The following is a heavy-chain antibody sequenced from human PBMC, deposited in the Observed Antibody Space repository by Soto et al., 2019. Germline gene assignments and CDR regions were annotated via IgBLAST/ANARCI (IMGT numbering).Heavy chain of an antibody. Sequence: QVQLVQSGAEVTKPGSSVKVSCKASGGTFSSYAISWVRQAPGQGLEWMGGIIPIFGTANYAQKFQGRVTVPADESTSSAYMELGSLRSEDTAVYYCASVEYDFWSGPGGGMYVWGQGTTVTVSS. CDR3: ASVEYDFWSGPGGGMYV. J-gene: IGHJ6*02. D-gene: IGHD3-3*01. V-gene: IGHV1-69*12. CDR2: IIPIFGTA. CDR1: GGTFSSYA.